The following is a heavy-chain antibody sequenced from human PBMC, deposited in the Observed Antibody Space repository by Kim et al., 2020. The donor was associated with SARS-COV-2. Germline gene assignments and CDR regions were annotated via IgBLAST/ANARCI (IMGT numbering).Heavy chain of an antibody. Sequence: GGSLRLSCAVSGFTFTNYAMSWVRQAPGKGLQWVSAICGSGTNEYYADSVKGRFSISRDDSRNTLYLQMSSLRAEDTAVYYCAKDRNYWPNSAGPRARFVMWGQGTMVTVSS. CDR2: ICGSGTNE. D-gene: IGHD2-15*01. J-gene: IGHJ3*02. CDR1: GFTFTNYA. CDR3: AKDRNYWPNSAGPRARFVM. V-gene: IGHV3-23*01.